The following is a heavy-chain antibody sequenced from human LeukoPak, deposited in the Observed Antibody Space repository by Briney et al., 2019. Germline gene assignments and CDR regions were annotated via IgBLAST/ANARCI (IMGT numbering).Heavy chain of an antibody. V-gene: IGHV3-13*01. CDR3: ATGLSRGWSYAFDI. D-gene: IGHD6-19*01. J-gene: IGHJ3*02. CDR2: IGTLADT. Sequence: GGSLRLSCAASGFTFSRHDMHWVRQVIGKGLGWGSAIGTLADTFYPDSVKGRFTISRDNAKSSLYLQMNSLEAGDTAIYYCATGLSRGWSYAFDIWGHGTMVTVSS. CDR1: GFTFSRHD.